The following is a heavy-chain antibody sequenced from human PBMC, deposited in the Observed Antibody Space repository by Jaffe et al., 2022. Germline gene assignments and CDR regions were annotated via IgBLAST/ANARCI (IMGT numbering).Heavy chain of an antibody. J-gene: IGHJ4*02. CDR2: IKQDGSEK. Sequence: EVQLVESGGGLVQPGGSLRLSCAASGFTFSSYWMSWVRQAPGKGLEWVANIKQDGSEKYYVDSVKGRFTISRDNAKNSLYLQMNSLRAEDTAVYYCARDPGITMVQGGSCWGQGTLVTVSS. CDR3: ARDPGITMVQGGSC. CDR1: GFTFSSYW. D-gene: IGHD3-10*01. V-gene: IGHV3-7*01.